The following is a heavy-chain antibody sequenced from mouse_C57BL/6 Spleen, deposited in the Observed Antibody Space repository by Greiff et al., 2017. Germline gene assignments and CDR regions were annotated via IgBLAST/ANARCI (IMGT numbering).Heavy chain of an antibody. CDR3: AGNWDEGFAY. CDR2: LYGDDDK. J-gene: IGHJ3*01. V-gene: IGHV8-12*01. Sequence: QVTLKESGPGILQSSQTLSLTCSFSGFSLSTSGMGVSWIRHPSGKGLEWLAHLYGDDDKRYNPSLKSRPTISKDTSRNQVFLKITSVDTSDTATYYCAGNWDEGFAYWGQGTLVTGSA. D-gene: IGHD4-1*01. CDR1: GFSLSTSGMG.